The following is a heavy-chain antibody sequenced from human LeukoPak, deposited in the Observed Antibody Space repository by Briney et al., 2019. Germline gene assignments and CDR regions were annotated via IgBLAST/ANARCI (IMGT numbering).Heavy chain of an antibody. CDR1: GGSISSYY. CDR3: ARIRSSGWGPNFDY. D-gene: IGHD6-19*01. Sequence: SETLSLTCTVSGGSISSYYWSWIRQPAGKGLEWIGRIYTSGSTNYNPSLKSRVTMSVDTSKNQFSLKLSSVTATDTAVYYCARIRSSGWGPNFDYWGQGTLVTVPS. J-gene: IGHJ4*02. CDR2: IYTSGST. V-gene: IGHV4-4*07.